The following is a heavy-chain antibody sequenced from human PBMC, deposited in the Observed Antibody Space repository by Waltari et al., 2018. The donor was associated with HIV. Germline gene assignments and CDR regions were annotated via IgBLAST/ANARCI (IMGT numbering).Heavy chain of an antibody. CDR2: IYYSGST. CDR3: ARLGFPNGYDSSGYHFDY. V-gene: IGHV4-39*01. CDR1: GGSISSSSYY. Sequence: QLQLQESGPGLVKPSETLSLTCTVSGGSISSSSYYWGWIRQPPGKGLEWIGSIYYSGSTYDNPSLKSRVTISVDTSKNQFSLKLSSVTAADTAVYYCARLGFPNGYDSSGYHFDYWGQGTLVTVSS. D-gene: IGHD3-22*01. J-gene: IGHJ4*02.